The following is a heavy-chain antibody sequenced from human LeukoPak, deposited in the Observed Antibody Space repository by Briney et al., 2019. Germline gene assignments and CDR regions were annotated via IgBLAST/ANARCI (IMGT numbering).Heavy chain of an antibody. CDR1: GFTFSTYA. D-gene: IGHD5-18*01. Sequence: PGGSLRLSCAASGFTFSTYAMSWVRQAPGKGLEWVSAISGSGGSTYYADPVKGRFTVSRDISENTLYLQMNNLRGEDTAIYYCAKDAASGYSYGYINYWGQGTLVTVSS. CDR3: AKDAASGYSYGYINY. CDR2: ISGSGGST. J-gene: IGHJ4*02. V-gene: IGHV3-23*01.